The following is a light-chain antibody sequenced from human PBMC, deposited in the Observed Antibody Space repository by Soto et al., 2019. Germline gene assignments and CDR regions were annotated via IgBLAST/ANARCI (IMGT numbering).Light chain of an antibody. V-gene: IGKV1-12*01. Sequence: DIQMTQSPSSVSASVGDRITITCGASQDITKFLAWYQQTPGKAPKLLIRGASTLHSGVPSRFSGSGSGTDFALTITSLQAEDFATYYCQQSYSTPITFGQGTRLEI. CDR2: GAS. J-gene: IGKJ5*01. CDR3: QQSYSTPIT. CDR1: QDITKF.